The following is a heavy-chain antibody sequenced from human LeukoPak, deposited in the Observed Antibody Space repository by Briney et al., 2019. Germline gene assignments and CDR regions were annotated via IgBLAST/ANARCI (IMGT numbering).Heavy chain of an antibody. Sequence: GGSLRLSCAASEFPFSNYWMHWVRQAPGKGLVWVSRINEDGWTTDYADSVKGRFAISRDNAKNTLYLQMNSLRAEDAAVYYCARDVAGMDGYWGQGTLVTVSS. CDR3: ARDVAGMDGY. D-gene: IGHD2-15*01. J-gene: IGHJ4*02. V-gene: IGHV3-74*01. CDR2: INEDGWTT. CDR1: EFPFSNYW.